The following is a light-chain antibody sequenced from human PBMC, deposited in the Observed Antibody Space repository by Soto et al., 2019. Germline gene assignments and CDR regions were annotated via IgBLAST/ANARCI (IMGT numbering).Light chain of an antibody. V-gene: IGLV2-23*01. J-gene: IGLJ1*01. CDR2: EGS. Sequence: ALTQPASVSGSPGQSITISCTGTSSDVGSYNLVSWYQQHPGKAPKLMIYEGSKRPSGVSNRFSGSKSGNTASLTISGLQAEDEADYYCCSYAGSSTYVFGTGTKV. CDR1: SSDVGSYNL. CDR3: CSYAGSSTYV.